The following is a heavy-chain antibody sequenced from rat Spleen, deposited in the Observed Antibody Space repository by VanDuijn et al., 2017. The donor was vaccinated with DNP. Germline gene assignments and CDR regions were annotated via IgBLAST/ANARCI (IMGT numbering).Heavy chain of an antibody. Sequence: EVQLQESGPGLVKPSQSLSLTCSVTGYSITSNYWGWIRKFPGDKMEWIGHISYSGSTTYNPSLESRIPITRDTSKNQFFLHLNSVTTADTATYYCARQPSGMDYWGQGVMVTVSS. CDR2: ISYSGST. CDR1: GYSITSNY. V-gene: IGHV3-1*01. J-gene: IGHJ2*01. D-gene: IGHD1-4*01. CDR3: ARQPSGMDY.